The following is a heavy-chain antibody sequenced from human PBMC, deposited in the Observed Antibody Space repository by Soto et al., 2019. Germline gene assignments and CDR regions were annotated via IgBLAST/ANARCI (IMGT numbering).Heavy chain of an antibody. V-gene: IGHV3-48*02. D-gene: IGHD5-12*01. CDR2: ISSSTTNK. Sequence: EVQLVESGGGLIQPGGSLRLSCTASGFTFSDYGMNWVRQAPGKGLEWVSYISSSTTNKYYADSVKCRFTISRDNAKNSLSLQMHSLRDEDKAVYYCARRGGAIVATNDYWGQGTLVTVSS. CDR1: GFTFSDYG. CDR3: ARRGGAIVATNDY. J-gene: IGHJ4*02.